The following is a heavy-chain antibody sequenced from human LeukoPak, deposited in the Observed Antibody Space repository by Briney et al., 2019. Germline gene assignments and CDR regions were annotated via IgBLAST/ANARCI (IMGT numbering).Heavy chain of an antibody. V-gene: IGHV3-30*02. CDR1: GFIFSTYG. J-gene: IGHJ4*02. Sequence: GGSLRLSCVASGFIFSTYGMHWVRQAPGKRLEWVAFTRSDGSGEYYTDSVKGRFTISRDNSKNTLYLQMNSLRVEDTAVYYCGKHDSASDYWGQGTLVTVSS. CDR2: TRSDGSGE. D-gene: IGHD1-26*01. CDR3: GKHDSASDY.